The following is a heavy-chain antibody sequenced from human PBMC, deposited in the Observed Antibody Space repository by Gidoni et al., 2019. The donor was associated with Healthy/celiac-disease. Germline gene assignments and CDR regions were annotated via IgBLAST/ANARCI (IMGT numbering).Heavy chain of an antibody. CDR3: ARERRPRVYGDYVANWYFDL. J-gene: IGHJ2*01. CDR1: RCTFRSYA. V-gene: IGHV1-69*01. CDR2: IIPIFGTA. D-gene: IGHD4-17*01. Sequence: QVQLVQSGAEVKKPGSSVKVSCKASRCTFRSYATGWVRQAHGTGPEWMGGIIPIFGTANYSQKFQGRVTITADESTSTAYMELCSLRSEDTDVYYCARERRPRVYGDYVANWYFDLWGRGTLVTVSS.